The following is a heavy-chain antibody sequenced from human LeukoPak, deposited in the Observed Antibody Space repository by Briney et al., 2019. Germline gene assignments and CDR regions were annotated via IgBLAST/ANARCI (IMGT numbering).Heavy chain of an antibody. CDR2: IRGNGITT. CDR1: GFTFSTHG. Sequence: GGSLRLSCAASGFTFSTHGMNWVRQAPGRGLEWVSGIRGNGITTYYADSVKGRFTISRDNSKNTVYLQMNSLRAEDTAIYYCAKDDRWLQYNDWGQGTLVTVSS. J-gene: IGHJ4*02. CDR3: AKDDRWLQYND. D-gene: IGHD5-24*01. V-gene: IGHV3-23*01.